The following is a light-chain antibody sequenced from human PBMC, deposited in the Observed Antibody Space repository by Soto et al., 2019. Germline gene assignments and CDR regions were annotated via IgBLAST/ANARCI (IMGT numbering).Light chain of an antibody. CDR2: AAS. Sequence: DLQMTQSPSSVSASIGDRVTITCRASQHISTWLVWYQQKPGKAPQLLIYAASSLQSVVPSRFSDSGSGTDFTLTISSLQPEDSATYYCQQANSFPFTFGQGTRLEI. CDR3: QQANSFPFT. V-gene: IGKV1-12*01. J-gene: IGKJ2*01. CDR1: QHISTW.